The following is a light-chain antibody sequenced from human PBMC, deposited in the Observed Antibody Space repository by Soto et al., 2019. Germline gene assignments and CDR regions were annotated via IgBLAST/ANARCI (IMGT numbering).Light chain of an antibody. V-gene: IGKV1-39*01. CDR3: QQSYNTPRT. CDR2: AAS. Sequence: DIPMTQAPSSLPASVGDRVTITCRASQTIGNYLNWYQQRPGKAPNLLISAASTLQSGVPSRFSGSGSGTDFTLNSTSLQPEDFATYYCQQSYNTPRTFGQGTKVEIK. J-gene: IGKJ1*01. CDR1: QTIGNY.